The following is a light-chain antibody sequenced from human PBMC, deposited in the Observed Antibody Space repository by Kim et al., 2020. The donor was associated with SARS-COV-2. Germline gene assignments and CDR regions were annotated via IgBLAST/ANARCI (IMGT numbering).Light chain of an antibody. J-gene: IGKJ1*01. CDR3: QQTYSTPRT. V-gene: IGKV1-39*01. CDR2: AAS. Sequence: ASVADRVTITCRASQSINSFINWYQQKPGKAPKLLIYAASSLQSGVPSRFSGSGSGTDFTLTISSLQPEDFATYFCQQTYSTPRTFGQGTKVDIK. CDR1: QSINSF.